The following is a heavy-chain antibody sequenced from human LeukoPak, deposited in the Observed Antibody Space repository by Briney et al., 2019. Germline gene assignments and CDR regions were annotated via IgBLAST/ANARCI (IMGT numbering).Heavy chain of an antibody. CDR3: ARTGIAVAGTGVPY. J-gene: IGHJ4*02. D-gene: IGHD6-19*01. CDR2: INTNTGNP. CDR1: GYTFTSYA. V-gene: IGHV7-4-1*02. Sequence: ASVKVSFKASGYTFTSYAMNWVRQAPGQGLEWMGWINTNTGNPTYAQGFTGRFVFSLDTSVSTAYLQISSLKAEDTAVYYCARTGIAVAGTGVPYWGQGTLVTVSS.